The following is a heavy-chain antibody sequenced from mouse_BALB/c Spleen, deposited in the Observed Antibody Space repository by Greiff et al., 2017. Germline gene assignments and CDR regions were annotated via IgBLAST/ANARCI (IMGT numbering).Heavy chain of an antibody. V-gene: IGHV1-67*01. CDR2: ISTYYGNT. D-gene: IGHD2-4*01. Sequence: VQLQQSGPELVRPGVSVKISCKGSGYTFTDYAMHWVKQSHAKSLEWIGVISTYYGNTNYNQKFKGKATMTVDKSSSTAYMELARLTSEDSAIYYCARDMITTGGFAYWGQGTVVTVSA. J-gene: IGHJ3*01. CDR3: ARDMITTGGFAY. CDR1: GYTFTDYA.